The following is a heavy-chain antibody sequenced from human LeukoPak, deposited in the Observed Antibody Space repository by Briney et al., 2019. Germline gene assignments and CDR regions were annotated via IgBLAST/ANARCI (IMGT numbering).Heavy chain of an antibody. J-gene: IGHJ4*02. V-gene: IGHV3-53*04. CDR3: AGTPSGGYSGYAFDY. CDR1: GFTVSSNY. Sequence: GGSLRLSCAASGFTVSSNYMSWVRQAPGKGLEWVSVIYSGGSTYYADSVKGRFTISRHNSKNTLYLQMNSLRAEDTAVYYYAGTPSGGYSGYAFDYWGQGTLVTVSS. D-gene: IGHD5-12*01. CDR2: IYSGGST.